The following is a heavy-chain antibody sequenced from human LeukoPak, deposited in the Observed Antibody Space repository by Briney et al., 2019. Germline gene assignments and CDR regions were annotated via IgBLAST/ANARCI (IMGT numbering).Heavy chain of an antibody. J-gene: IGHJ6*03. Sequence: PSETLSLTCAVYGGSFSGYYWSWIRQPPGKGLEWIGEINHSGSTNYNPSLKGRVTISVDTSKNQFSLKLSSVTAADTAVYYCARRPGDSSASRWRYYYYYYMDVWGKGTTVTISS. V-gene: IGHV4-34*01. CDR2: INHSGST. D-gene: IGHD3-22*01. CDR1: GGSFSGYY. CDR3: ARRPGDSSASRWRYYYYYYMDV.